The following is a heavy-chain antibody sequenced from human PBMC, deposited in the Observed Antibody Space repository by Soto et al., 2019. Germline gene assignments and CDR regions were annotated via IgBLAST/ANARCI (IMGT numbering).Heavy chain of an antibody. J-gene: IGHJ4*02. V-gene: IGHV3-30-3*01. CDR3: ARSGYLPFDY. D-gene: IGHD5-12*01. Sequence: PGGSLRLSCAASGFTFSSYAMNWVRQAPGKGLEWVAVISYDGSNKYYADSVKGRFTISRDNSKNTLYLQMNSLRAEDTAVYYCARSGYLPFDYWGQGTLVTVSS. CDR2: ISYDGSNK. CDR1: GFTFSSYA.